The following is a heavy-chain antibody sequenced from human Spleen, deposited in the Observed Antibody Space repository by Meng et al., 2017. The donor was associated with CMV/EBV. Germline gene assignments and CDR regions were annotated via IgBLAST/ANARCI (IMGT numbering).Heavy chain of an antibody. CDR1: GGNFSSYA. CDR3: ARDRSGGNLLDY. J-gene: IGHJ4*02. Sequence: CKASGGNFSSYAMSWVRQATGQGLEWMGGIVPVYGTTNYAQKFQGRITITMDESTSTAYLELSSLRSEDTAIYYCARDRSGGNLLDYWGQGTLVTVSS. V-gene: IGHV1-69*05. D-gene: IGHD2-15*01. CDR2: IVPVYGTT.